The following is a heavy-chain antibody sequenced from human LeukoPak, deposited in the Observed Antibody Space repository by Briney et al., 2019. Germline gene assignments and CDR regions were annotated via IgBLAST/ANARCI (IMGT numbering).Heavy chain of an antibody. J-gene: IGHJ5*02. V-gene: IGHV4-59*01. CDR1: GGSISSYY. CDR2: IYYSGST. D-gene: IGHD3-22*01. CDR3: ARYFASGLTYYYDSSGYSLFDP. Sequence: SETLSLTCTVSGGSISSYYWSWIQQPPGKGLEWIGYIYYSGSTNYNPSLKSRVTISVDTSKNQFSLKLSSVTAADAAVYYCARYFASGLTYYYDSSGYSLFDPWGQGTLVTVSS.